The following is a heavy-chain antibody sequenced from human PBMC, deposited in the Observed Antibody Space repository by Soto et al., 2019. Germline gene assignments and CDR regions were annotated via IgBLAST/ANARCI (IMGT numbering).Heavy chain of an antibody. J-gene: IGHJ6*02. D-gene: IGHD1-1*01. CDR2: INHRGSA. CDR3: ARGSRVKVPAATGRDYYYQGLDV. CDR1: GGSFRGYY. Sequence: QVQLQQWGAGLLKPSETLSLTCAVYGGSFRGYYWSWIRQPPGKGLEWIGEINHRGSANYNPSVKSRVPVSVDTSKSQFSLKLNSVAAAATAMYYCARGSRVKVPAATGRDYYYQGLDVWAQGTAVTVSS. V-gene: IGHV4-34*01.